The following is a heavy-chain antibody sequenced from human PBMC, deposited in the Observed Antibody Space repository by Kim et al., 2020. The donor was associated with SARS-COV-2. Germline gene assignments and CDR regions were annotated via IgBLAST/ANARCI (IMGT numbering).Heavy chain of an antibody. CDR3: AKYPSCGGDACYSNFDY. D-gene: IGHD2-15*01. CDR1: EFTFSSYA. Sequence: GGSLRLSCSASEFTFSSYAMSWVRQAPGKGLEWVSIISGSGGGTFYADSVKGRFTISRDNSKNTLYLQMNSLRAEDTAVYYCAKYPSCGGDACYSNFDYWGRGTLVTVSS. V-gene: IGHV3-23*01. J-gene: IGHJ4*02. CDR2: ISGSGGGT.